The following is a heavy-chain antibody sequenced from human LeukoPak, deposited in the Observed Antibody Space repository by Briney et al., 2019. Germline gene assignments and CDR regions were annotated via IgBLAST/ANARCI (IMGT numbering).Heavy chain of an antibody. Sequence: GGSLRLSCAASGGTVSSNYMSCVSQAQRNWLDWVSVIYSGGSTYYADSVKGRFTISRDTSKNTLYLQMNRLRAEDTAVYYCARAYGDYLGDYFDYWGQGTLVTVSS. CDR1: GGTVSSNY. CDR3: ARAYGDYLGDYFDY. CDR2: IYSGGST. V-gene: IGHV3-53*01. J-gene: IGHJ4*02. D-gene: IGHD4-17*01.